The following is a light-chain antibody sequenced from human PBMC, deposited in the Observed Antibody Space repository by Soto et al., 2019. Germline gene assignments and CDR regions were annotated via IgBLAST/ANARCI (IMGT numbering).Light chain of an antibody. J-gene: IGKJ5*01. Sequence: IQMTQTPSSLSASVGDSVTITCRASQNIRNWLAWYQQKPGKAPNPLIYDAPSLKSGVPARFSGSGSGTEFTLTISSLQPDDFATYYCQQYNTYSTFGQGTRLEIK. CDR2: DAP. CDR1: QNIRNW. V-gene: IGKV1-5*01. CDR3: QQYNTYST.